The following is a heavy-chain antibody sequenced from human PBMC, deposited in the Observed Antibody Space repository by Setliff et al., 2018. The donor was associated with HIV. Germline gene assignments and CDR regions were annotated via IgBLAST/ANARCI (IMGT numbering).Heavy chain of an antibody. J-gene: IGHJ3*02. CDR3: ARCYYDSSGPTDAFDI. Sequence: ASVKVSCKASGYTFTGNYIHWVRQAPGQGLEWMGWINPNSGGTNYAQKFQGRVTMTRDTSRSTVYMELSSLRSEDTAVYYCARCYYDSSGPTDAFDIWGQGTVVTVSS. CDR1: GYTFTGNY. V-gene: IGHV1-2*02. CDR2: INPNSGGT. D-gene: IGHD3-22*01.